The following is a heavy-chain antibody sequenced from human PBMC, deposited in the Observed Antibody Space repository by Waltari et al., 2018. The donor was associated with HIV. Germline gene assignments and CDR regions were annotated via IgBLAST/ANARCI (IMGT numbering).Heavy chain of an antibody. D-gene: IGHD1-1*01. V-gene: IGHV3-7*01. CDR1: GFQFNNYW. CDR2: IKQDGSQK. Sequence: EVRLVESGGGLVQPGGSLRLSCAVSGFQFNNYWMSWVRQAHGKGLEWVANIKQDGSQKHYVDSAKGRLTISRDNAKNSVFLQMNDLREDDTATYYCTKGTTHDNWGQGTLVTVSS. J-gene: IGHJ4*02. CDR3: TKGTTHDN.